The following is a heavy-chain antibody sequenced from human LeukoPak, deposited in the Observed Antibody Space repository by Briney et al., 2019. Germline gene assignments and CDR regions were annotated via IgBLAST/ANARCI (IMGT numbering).Heavy chain of an antibody. CDR1: GFTFSTYW. D-gene: IGHD1-14*01. Sequence: GGSLRLSCAASGFTFSTYWMSWVRQAPGKGLEWVANIKEDGGETYYVDSLRGRFTISRDNLKNSLYLQINSLRAEDTAVYYCGRDSFETDIDYWGQGTMVTVSS. CDR2: IKEDGGET. J-gene: IGHJ4*02. CDR3: GRDSFETDIDY. V-gene: IGHV3-7*01.